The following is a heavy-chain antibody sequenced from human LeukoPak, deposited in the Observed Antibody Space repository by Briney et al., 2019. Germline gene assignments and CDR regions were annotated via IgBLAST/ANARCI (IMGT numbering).Heavy chain of an antibody. D-gene: IGHD5-12*01. CDR1: GGSFSGYY. CDR3: ARHLRGYGGYRDSPNNWFDP. J-gene: IGHJ5*02. CDR2: INHSGGT. Sequence: SETLSLTCAVYGGSFSGYYWSWIHQPPGKGLEWIGEINHSGGTNYNPSLKSRVTISVDTSKNQFSLKLSSVTAADTAVYYCARHLRGYGGYRDSPNNWFDPWGQGTLVTVSS. V-gene: IGHV4-34*01.